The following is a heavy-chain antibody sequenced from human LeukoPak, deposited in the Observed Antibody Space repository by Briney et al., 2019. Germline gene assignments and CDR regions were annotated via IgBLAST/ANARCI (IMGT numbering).Heavy chain of an antibody. CDR1: GGSISSYY. CDR3: AREALTGGGAFDI. V-gene: IGHV4-59*01. J-gene: IGHJ3*02. D-gene: IGHD7-27*01. Sequence: SETLSLTCTLSGGSISSYYWSWIRQPPGKGLEWIAYINYIGNNRYSPSLKSQVTISLNTSKNTVSLKLSCMTAADTAVYYCAREALTGGGAFDIWGQGTMVTVSS. CDR2: INYIGNN.